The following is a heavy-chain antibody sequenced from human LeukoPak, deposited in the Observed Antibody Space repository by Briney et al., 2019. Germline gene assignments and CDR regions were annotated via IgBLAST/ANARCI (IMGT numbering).Heavy chain of an antibody. J-gene: IGHJ3*02. CDR3: ARQRFWSGLPGAFDI. D-gene: IGHD3-3*01. CDR2: INHSGST. Sequence: GSLRLSCAASGFTFSSYAMSWVRQPPGKGLEWIGEINHSGSTNYNPSLKSRVTISVDTSKNQFSLKVISVTAADTAVYYCARQRFWSGLPGAFDIWGQGTMVTVSS. V-gene: IGHV4-34*01. CDR1: GFTFSSYA.